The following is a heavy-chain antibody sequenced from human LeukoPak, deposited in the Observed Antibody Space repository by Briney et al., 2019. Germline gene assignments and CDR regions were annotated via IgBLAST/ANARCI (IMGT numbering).Heavy chain of an antibody. D-gene: IGHD3-10*01. CDR2: VLPVLGSP. CDR1: GDTFSSHT. Sequence: GASVKLSCKASGDTFSSHTIAWVRQAPGQGLEWMGGVLPVLGSPDYAHKFQGRVSITADESTNTAYMELNSLTVEDSAIYYCARARLPNTSGSWIAPWGQGTLATVSS. J-gene: IGHJ5*02. V-gene: IGHV1-69*10. CDR3: ARARLPNTSGSWIAP.